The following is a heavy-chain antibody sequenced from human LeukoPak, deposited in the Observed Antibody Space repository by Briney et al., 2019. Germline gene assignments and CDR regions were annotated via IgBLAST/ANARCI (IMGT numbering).Heavy chain of an antibody. J-gene: IGHJ4*02. CDR2: IYHSGST. CDR3: GGSPVIAAAYDD. D-gene: IGHD6-13*01. V-gene: IGHV4-59*01. CDR1: GGSISSYY. Sequence: SETVSLTCTVSGGSISSYYWSWLRQPPGKGLEWIGYIYHSGSTNYNPSLKSRVTISVDTSKNQFSLKRSSVTAADTAVYYCGGSPVIAAAYDDGGQGTLVTVSS.